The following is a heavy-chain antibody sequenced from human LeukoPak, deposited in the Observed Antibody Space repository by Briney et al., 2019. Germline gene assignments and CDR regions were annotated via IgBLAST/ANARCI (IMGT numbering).Heavy chain of an antibody. V-gene: IGHV4-59*08. CDR3: ARQRAPDY. Sequence: SETLSLTCTVSGGSISSYYWSWIRQPPGKGLEWIGYINYSGNTKYNLSLKSRLTISIDTPKNEFSLKLTSVTAADTAIYYCARQRAPDYWGQGILVTVSS. J-gene: IGHJ4*02. CDR1: GGSISSYY. CDR2: INYSGNT.